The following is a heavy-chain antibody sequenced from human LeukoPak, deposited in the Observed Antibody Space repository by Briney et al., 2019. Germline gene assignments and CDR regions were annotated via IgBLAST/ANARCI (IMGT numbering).Heavy chain of an antibody. J-gene: IGHJ4*02. CDR3: TTLFEVGATRDY. D-gene: IGHD1-26*01. Sequence: GGSLRLSCAASGFTFSNAWMSWVHQAPGKGLEWVGRIKSKTDGGTTDYAAPVKGGFTISRDDSKNTLYLQMNSLKTEDTAVYYCTTLFEVGATRDYWGQGTLVTVSS. CDR1: GFTFSNAW. V-gene: IGHV3-15*01. CDR2: IKSKTDGGTT.